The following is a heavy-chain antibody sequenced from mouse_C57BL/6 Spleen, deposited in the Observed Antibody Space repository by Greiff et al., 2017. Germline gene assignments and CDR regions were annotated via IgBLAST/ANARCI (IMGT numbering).Heavy chain of an antibody. Sequence: VQLQQSGAELVKPGASVKISCKASGYAFSSYWMNWVKQMPGKGLAWIGQIYPGDGDTNYNGKFKGKATLTADKSSSTAYMQLSSLTSEDSAVYFCARGSYSNYYFDYWGQGTTLTVSS. V-gene: IGHV1-80*01. CDR2: IYPGDGDT. J-gene: IGHJ2*01. D-gene: IGHD2-5*01. CDR3: ARGSYSNYYFDY. CDR1: GYAFSSYW.